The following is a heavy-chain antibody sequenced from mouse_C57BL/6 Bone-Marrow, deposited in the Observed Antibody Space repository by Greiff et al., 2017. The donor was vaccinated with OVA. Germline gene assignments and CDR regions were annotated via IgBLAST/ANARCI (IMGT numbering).Heavy chain of an antibody. D-gene: IGHD1-1*01. CDR3: AKNYYGSNWYFDV. Sequence: VMLVESGPGLVQPSQILSITCTVSGFSLTSYGVHWVRQSPGKGLEWLGVIWRGGSTDYNAAFMSRLSITKDNSKSQVFFKMNSLQADDTAIYYCAKNYYGSNWYFDVWGTGTTVTVSS. CDR1: GFSLTSYG. V-gene: IGHV2-5*01. J-gene: IGHJ1*03. CDR2: IWRGGST.